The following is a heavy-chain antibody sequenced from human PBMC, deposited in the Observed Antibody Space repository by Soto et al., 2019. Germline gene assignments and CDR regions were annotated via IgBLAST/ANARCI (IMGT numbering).Heavy chain of an antibody. V-gene: IGHV4-59*01. CDR2: IYYSGST. CDR1: GGSISSYY. Sequence: PSETLSLTCTVSGGSISSYYWSWIRQPPGKGLEWIGYIYYSGSTNYNPSLKSRVTISVDTSKNQFSLKLSSVTAADTAVYYCARAEMVYAAFDYWGQGTLVTVSS. J-gene: IGHJ4*02. D-gene: IGHD2-8*01. CDR3: ARAEMVYAAFDY.